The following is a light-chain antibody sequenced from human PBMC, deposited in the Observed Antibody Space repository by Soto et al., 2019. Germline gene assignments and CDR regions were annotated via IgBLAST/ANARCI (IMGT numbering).Light chain of an antibody. J-gene: IGKJ5*01. Sequence: EIVMTQSQATLSVSPWEWATLSCRASQSVRINLAWYQHRPVQAPRLLIYAASTMATGIPARFSGSGSGTEFTLTISSLQSEDFAVYYCQQYNNWPPNTFGQGTRLEIK. V-gene: IGKV3-15*01. CDR1: QSVRIN. CDR3: QQYNNWPPNT. CDR2: AAS.